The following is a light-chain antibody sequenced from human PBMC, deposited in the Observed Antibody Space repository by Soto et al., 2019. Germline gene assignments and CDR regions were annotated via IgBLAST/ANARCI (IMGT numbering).Light chain of an antibody. CDR3: QQYNDWLPIT. Sequence: EIVMTQSPITLSVSPGDRATLSCRASQSVTTNLAWYQHKPGQAPRLLIYSASTRATGIPARFSGSGSGTEFTLTISSLQSEDCAVYYCQQYNDWLPITFGQGTRLEIQ. J-gene: IGKJ5*01. CDR1: QSVTTN. V-gene: IGKV3-15*01. CDR2: SAS.